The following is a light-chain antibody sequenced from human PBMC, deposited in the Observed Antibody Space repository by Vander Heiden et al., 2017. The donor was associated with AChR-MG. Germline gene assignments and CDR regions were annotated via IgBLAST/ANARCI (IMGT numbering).Light chain of an antibody. CDR1: SRDVGNYNL. Sequence: QSALTQPASVSGSPGQSITISCTGTSRDVGNYNLVSWYQQPPGKAPKLMIYEGSKRPSVVSNRFSGSKSGNTASLTISGLQAEDEADYYCCSYAGSSTWVFGGGTKLTVL. CDR2: EGS. J-gene: IGLJ3*02. CDR3: CSYAGSSTWV. V-gene: IGLV2-23*01.